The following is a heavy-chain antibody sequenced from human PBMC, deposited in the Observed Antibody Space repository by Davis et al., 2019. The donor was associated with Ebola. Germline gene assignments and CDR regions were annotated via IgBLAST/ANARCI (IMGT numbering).Heavy chain of an antibody. CDR3: ARVATAGYNQLGY. Sequence: AASVKVSCKASGYTFTGYYMHWVRQAPGQGLEWMGIINPSGGSTSYAQKFQGRVTMTTDTSTSTAYMELRSLRSDDTAVYYCARVATAGYNQLGYWGQGTLVTVSS. CDR1: GYTFTGYY. J-gene: IGHJ4*02. CDR2: INPSGGST. D-gene: IGHD1-1*01. V-gene: IGHV1-46*01.